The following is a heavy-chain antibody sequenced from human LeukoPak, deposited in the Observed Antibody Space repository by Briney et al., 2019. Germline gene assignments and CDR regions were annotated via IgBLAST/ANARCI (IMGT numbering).Heavy chain of an antibody. D-gene: IGHD2-8*01. CDR2: INPNGGGT. V-gene: IGHV1-2*02. Sequence: ASVKVSCKASGYTFTDSYMHWVRQAPGQGLEWMGWINPNGGGTTYAQRFQGRVTMTRDTSISTAYMELSMLRSDDTAMYYCARDFSSPNDFDYWGQGTLVTVSS. CDR3: ARDFSSPNDFDY. J-gene: IGHJ4*02. CDR1: GYTFTDSY.